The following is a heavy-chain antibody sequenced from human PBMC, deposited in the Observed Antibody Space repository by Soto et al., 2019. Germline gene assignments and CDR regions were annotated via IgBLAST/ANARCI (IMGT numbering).Heavy chain of an antibody. J-gene: IGHJ4*02. V-gene: IGHV4-34*02. CDR2: FYDGGTI. D-gene: IGHD6-19*01. CDR3: ATGQWAGRFDY. CDR1: GESLNYYY. Sequence: QVRLQQWGAGLLKPSETLSLTCAVYGESLNYYYWSWIRQAPGKGLEWIGEFYDGGTINYNPSVKRGVVRFAAEPKNHFPLMLTSGPAADTAVDYCATGQWAGRFDYWGQGTLVTVSS.